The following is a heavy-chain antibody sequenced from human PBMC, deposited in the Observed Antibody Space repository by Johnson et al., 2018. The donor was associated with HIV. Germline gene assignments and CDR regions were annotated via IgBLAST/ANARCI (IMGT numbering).Heavy chain of an antibody. CDR1: GFTFSSYA. CDR2: ISYDGSNK. J-gene: IGHJ3*02. CDR3: ARDDLGNPFSSYDAFDI. D-gene: IGHD6-13*01. V-gene: IGHV3-30-3*01. Sequence: QVQPVESGGGLVQPRRSPRLSSAASGFTFSSYAMHWVRQAPGKGLEWVAVISYDGSNKYYADSVKGRFTISRDNSKNKLYLQMNSLRAEDTAVYYCARDDLGNPFSSYDAFDIWGQGTMVTVSS.